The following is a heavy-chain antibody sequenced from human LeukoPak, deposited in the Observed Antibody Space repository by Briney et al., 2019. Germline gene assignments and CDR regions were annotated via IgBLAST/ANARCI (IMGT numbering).Heavy chain of an antibody. D-gene: IGHD4-17*01. V-gene: IGHV2-5*02. Sequence: ESGPTLVKPTQTLPVTCSFSGFSLSTSGVAVGWIRQPPGKALEWLALIYWDDDKRYNPSLRTRLTITKDTSKNQVVLTLANLDPVDTATYYCAHKAYGDQRHFDYWGQGALVMVSS. J-gene: IGHJ4*02. CDR3: AHKAYGDQRHFDY. CDR2: IYWDDDK. CDR1: GFSLSTSGVA.